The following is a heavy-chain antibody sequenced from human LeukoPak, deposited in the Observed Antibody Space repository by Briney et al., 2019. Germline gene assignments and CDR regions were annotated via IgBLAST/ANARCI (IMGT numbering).Heavy chain of an antibody. D-gene: IGHD3-10*01. CDR2: ISAYNGNT. V-gene: IGHV1-18*01. CDR1: GYTFTSYG. Sequence: ASVKVSCKASGYTFTSYGISWVRQAPGQGLEWMGWISAYNGNTNYAQKLQGRVTMTTDTSTSTAYMELRSLRSEDTAVYYCARGGWGTMVRGVPKFDYWGQGTLVTVSS. J-gene: IGHJ4*02. CDR3: ARGGWGTMVRGVPKFDY.